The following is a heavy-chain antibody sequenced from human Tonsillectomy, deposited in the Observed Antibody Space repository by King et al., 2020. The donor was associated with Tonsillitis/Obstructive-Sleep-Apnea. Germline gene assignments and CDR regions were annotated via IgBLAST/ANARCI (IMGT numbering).Heavy chain of an antibody. Sequence: QLQESGPGLVKPSETLSLTCTVSGGSISSSSYYWGWIRQPPGKGLEWIGSIYYSGSTYYNPSLKSRVTISVDTSKNQFSLKLSSVTAGDTAGYYCARHGYSCYGWVPYYNYYMGGWGKGTPVTVSS. V-gene: IGHV4-39*01. D-gene: IGHD5-12*01. CDR2: IYYSGST. CDR1: GGSISSSSYY. CDR3: ARHGYSCYGWVPYYNYYMGG. J-gene: IGHJ6*03.